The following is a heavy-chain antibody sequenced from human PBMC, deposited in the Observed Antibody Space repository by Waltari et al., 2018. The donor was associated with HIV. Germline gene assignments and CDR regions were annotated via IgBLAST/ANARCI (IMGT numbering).Heavy chain of an antibody. CDR2: IYWNDDK. CDR3: AHPLRFLEWLLFDP. Sequence: QITLKESGPTLVKPTQTLTLTCTFSGFSLSTSGVGVGWIRQPPGKALEWLALIYWNDDKRYSPSLKSRLTITKDTSKNQVVLTMTNMDPVDTATYYCAHPLRFLEWLLFDPWGQGTLVTVSS. CDR1: GFSLSTSGVG. D-gene: IGHD3-3*01. V-gene: IGHV2-5*01. J-gene: IGHJ5*02.